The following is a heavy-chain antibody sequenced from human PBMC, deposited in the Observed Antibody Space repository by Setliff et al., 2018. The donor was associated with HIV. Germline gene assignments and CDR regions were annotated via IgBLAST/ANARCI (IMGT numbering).Heavy chain of an antibody. CDR3: ARPRRVRSRAWYWFDI. CDR1: GYSINSGFS. Sequence: PSETLSLTCAASGYSINSGFSRAWIRQPPGQGPQWIGSIYQSGSIYYNPSLQSRVTISVDSSKNQFSLNLFSVTAADTAVYYCARPRRVRSRAWYWFDIWGQGTLVT. V-gene: IGHV4-38-2*01. J-gene: IGHJ5*02. CDR2: IYQSGSI. D-gene: IGHD6-19*01.